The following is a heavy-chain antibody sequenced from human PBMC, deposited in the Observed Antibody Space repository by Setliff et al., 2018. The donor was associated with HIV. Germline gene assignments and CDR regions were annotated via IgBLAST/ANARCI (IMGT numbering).Heavy chain of an antibody. J-gene: IGHJ4*02. CDR1: GYSISSGYF. CDR2: IYTSGST. D-gene: IGHD3-22*01. V-gene: IGHV4-38-2*01. Sequence: LETLSLTCAVSGYSISSGYFWSWVRQPPGKGLEWIGRIYTSGSTNYNPSLKSRVTISADTSKNQFSLKLSSVTAADTAVYYCARGKISPRGVVLIDYWGQGTLVTVSS. CDR3: ARGKISPRGVVLIDY.